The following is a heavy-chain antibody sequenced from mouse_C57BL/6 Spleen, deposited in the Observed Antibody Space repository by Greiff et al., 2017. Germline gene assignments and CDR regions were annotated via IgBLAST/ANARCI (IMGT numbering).Heavy chain of an antibody. V-gene: IGHV1-12*01. D-gene: IGHD2-1*01. CDR2: IYPGNGDT. CDR1: GYTFTSYN. CDR3: AKIYYGNYEDYFDY. Sequence: QVQLKQSGAELVRPGASVKMSCKASGYTFTSYNMHWVKQTPRQGLEWIGAIYPGNGDTSYNQKFKGKATLTVDKSSSTAYMQLSSLTSEDSAVYFCAKIYYGNYEDYFDYWGQGTTLTVSS. J-gene: IGHJ2*01.